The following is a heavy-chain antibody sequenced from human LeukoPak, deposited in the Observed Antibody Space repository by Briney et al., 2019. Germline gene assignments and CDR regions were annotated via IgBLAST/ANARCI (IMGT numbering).Heavy chain of an antibody. Sequence: ASVKVSCKASGYTFTSYYMRWVRQAPGQGLEWMGIINPSGGSTSYAQKFQGRVTITADESTSTAYMELSSLRSEDTAVYYCARERDPTVLVGTKQYYYYYMDVWGKGTTVTISS. V-gene: IGHV1-46*01. CDR3: ARERDPTVLVGTKQYYYYYMDV. D-gene: IGHD4-17*01. J-gene: IGHJ6*03. CDR2: INPSGGST. CDR1: GYTFTSYY.